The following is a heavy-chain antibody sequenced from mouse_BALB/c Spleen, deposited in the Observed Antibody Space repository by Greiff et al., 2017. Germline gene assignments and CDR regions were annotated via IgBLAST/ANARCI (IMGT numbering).Heavy chain of an antibody. CDR3: ARAYYGNHFDY. J-gene: IGHJ2*01. Sequence: EVKVVESGGGLVQPGGSLRLSCATSGFTFSDFYMEWVRQPPGKRLEWIAASRNKANDYTTEYSASVKGRFIVSRDTSQSILYLQMNALRAEDTAIYYCARAYYGNHFDYWGQGTTLTVSS. D-gene: IGHD2-10*01. CDR2: SRNKANDYTT. V-gene: IGHV7-1*02. CDR1: GFTFSDFY.